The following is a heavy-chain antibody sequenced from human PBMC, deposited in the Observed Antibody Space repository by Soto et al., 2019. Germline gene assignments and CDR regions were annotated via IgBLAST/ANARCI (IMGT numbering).Heavy chain of an antibody. Sequence: QVQLVQSGAEVKKPGSSVKVSCKASGGTFSSYAISWVRQAPGQGLEWMGGIIPIFGTANYAQKFQGRATITADESTSTAYMELSSLRSEDTAVYYCARDQGYGGNSLSFYYYYYGMDVWGQGTTVTVSS. D-gene: IGHD2-21*02. V-gene: IGHV1-69*12. CDR3: ARDQGYGGNSLSFYYYYYGMDV. J-gene: IGHJ6*02. CDR1: GGTFSSYA. CDR2: IIPIFGTA.